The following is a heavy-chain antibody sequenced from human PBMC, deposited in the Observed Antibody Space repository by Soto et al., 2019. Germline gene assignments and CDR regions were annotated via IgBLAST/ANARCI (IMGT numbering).Heavy chain of an antibody. V-gene: IGHV3-23*01. CDR1: RFTFSTYV. J-gene: IGHJ2*01. Sequence: EVQLLESGGGLVQPGGSLRLSCAASRFTFSTYVMSWVRQAPGKGLEWVSGISGGGDSTYYADSVKGRFTISRDNSKSTLYLQMNNLTAEDTAVYYCAKHRRSGDGDTYWNFDLWGRGTLVTVSS. D-gene: IGHD4-17*01. CDR3: AKHRRSGDGDTYWNFDL. CDR2: ISGGGDST.